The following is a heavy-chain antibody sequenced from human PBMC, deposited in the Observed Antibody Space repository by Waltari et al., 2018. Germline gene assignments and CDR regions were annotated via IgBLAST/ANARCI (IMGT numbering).Heavy chain of an antibody. V-gene: IGHV4-39*07. D-gene: IGHD3-10*01. CDR2: IYYSGST. CDR3: AREVFYYGMDV. J-gene: IGHJ6*02. Sequence: QLQLQESGPGLVKPSETLSLTCTVSGGSISSISYYWGWIRQPPGKGLEWIGSIYYSGSTYYNPSLKSRVTISVDTSKNQFSLKLSSVTAADTAVYYCAREVFYYGMDVWGQGTTVTVSS. CDR1: GGSISSISYY.